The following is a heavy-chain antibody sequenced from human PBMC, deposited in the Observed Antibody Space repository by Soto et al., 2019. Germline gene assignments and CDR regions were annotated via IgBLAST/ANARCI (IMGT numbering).Heavy chain of an antibody. CDR3: ARELGVAPSRPSSYFDY. J-gene: IGHJ4*02. D-gene: IGHD3-16*01. CDR1: GGTFSSYA. V-gene: IGHV1-69*05. CDR2: IIPIFGTA. Sequence: QVQLVQSGAEVKKPGSSVKVSCKASGGTFSSYAISWVRQAPGQGLEWMGGIIPIFGTANYAQKFQGRVTITPDESTSTAYMELRSLRSEDTAVYYCARELGVAPSRPSSYFDYWGQGTLVNVSS.